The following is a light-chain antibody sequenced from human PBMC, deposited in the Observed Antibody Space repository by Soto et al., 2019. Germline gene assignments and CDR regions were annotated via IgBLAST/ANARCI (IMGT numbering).Light chain of an antibody. CDR1: QSISSY. CDR2: AAS. J-gene: IGKJ5*01. Sequence: DIQITQSPSSLSASVGDRVTITCLASQSISSYLKCYQQKPGKATKLLIYAASSLQSGVPSRFGGRGSGTDFTLTISSQQPEDFATYYCQQSYSTPFTLGQGTRLEIK. CDR3: QQSYSTPFT. V-gene: IGKV1-39*01.